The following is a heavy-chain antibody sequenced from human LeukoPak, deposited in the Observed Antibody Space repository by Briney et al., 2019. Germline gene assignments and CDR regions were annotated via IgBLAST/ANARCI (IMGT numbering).Heavy chain of an antibody. CDR3: AKRGVVIRVILVGFHKEAYYFDS. J-gene: IGHJ4*02. D-gene: IGHD3/OR15-3a*01. CDR2: ISDSGGST. CDR1: GITLSNYG. Sequence: GGSLRLSCAVSGITLSNYGMSWVRQAPGKGLVWVAGISDSGGSTNYADSVKGRFTISRDNPKNTLYLQMNSLRAEDTAVYFCAKRGVVIRVILVGFHKEAYYFDSWGQGALVTVSS. V-gene: IGHV3-23*01.